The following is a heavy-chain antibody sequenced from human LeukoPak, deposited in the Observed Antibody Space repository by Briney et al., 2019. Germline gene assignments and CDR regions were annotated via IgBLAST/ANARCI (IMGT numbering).Heavy chain of an antibody. CDR3: ARFHPNWGLDY. CDR2: IHYTGST. CDR1: GGPISVYH. J-gene: IGHJ4*02. D-gene: IGHD7-27*01. Sequence: ASETLSLTCSVSGGPISVYHWIWGRQPPGKGLEFVGNIHYTGSTNYNSSLTSRISISTDTDKNQFSLKMTSVPAADTAVYYCARFHPNWGLDYWGQGTLVTVSS. V-gene: IGHV4-59*01.